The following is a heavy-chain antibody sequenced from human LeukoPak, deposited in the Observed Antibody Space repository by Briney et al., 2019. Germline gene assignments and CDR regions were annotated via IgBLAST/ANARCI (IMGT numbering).Heavy chain of an antibody. CDR2: IKQDGSEK. D-gene: IGHD1-26*01. Sequence: GGSLRLSCAASGFTFSNYWMSWVRQAPGKGLEWVANIKQDGSEKYYVDSVKGRFTISRDNTQNSLYLQMNGLGAEDTAVYYCARDKILGASKFDSWGQGTLVTASS. CDR1: GFTFSNYW. J-gene: IGHJ4*02. CDR3: ARDKILGASKFDS. V-gene: IGHV3-7*01.